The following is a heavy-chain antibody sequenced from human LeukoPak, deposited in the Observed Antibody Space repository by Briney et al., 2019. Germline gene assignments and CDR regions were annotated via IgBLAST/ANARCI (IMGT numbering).Heavy chain of an antibody. D-gene: IGHD3-3*01. CDR2: ISAYNGNT. CDR1: GYTFTSCG. Sequence: ASVKVSCKASGYTFTSCGISWVRQAPGQGLEWMGWISAYNGNTNYAQKLQGRVTMTTDTSTSTAYMELRSLRSDDTAVYYCARDTYDFWSGYEMIFDYWGQGTLVTVSS. CDR3: ARDTYDFWSGYEMIFDY. V-gene: IGHV1-18*01. J-gene: IGHJ4*02.